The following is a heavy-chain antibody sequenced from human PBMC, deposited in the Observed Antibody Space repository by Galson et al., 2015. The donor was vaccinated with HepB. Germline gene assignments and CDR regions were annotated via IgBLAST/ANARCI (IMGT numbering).Heavy chain of an antibody. CDR1: GGSFSGYY. CDR2: INHSGST. V-gene: IGHV4-34*01. Sequence: SETLSLTCAVYGGSFSGYYWSWIRQPPGKGLEWIGEINHSGSTNYNPSLKSRVTISVDTSKNQFSLKLSSVTAADTAVYYCARAQGKQQLVRRVTRGWFDPWGQGTLVTVSS. J-gene: IGHJ5*02. D-gene: IGHD6-13*01. CDR3: ARAQGKQQLVRRVTRGWFDP.